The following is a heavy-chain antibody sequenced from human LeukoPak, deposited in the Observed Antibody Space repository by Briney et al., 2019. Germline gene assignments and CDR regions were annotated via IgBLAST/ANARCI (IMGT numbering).Heavy chain of an antibody. V-gene: IGHV1-2*02. CDR3: ARDTTMITYWFDP. CDR2: INPNSGGT. D-gene: IGHD5-18*01. CDR1: GYTFTGQY. J-gene: IGHJ5*02. Sequence: ASVKVSCKTSGYTFTGQYLHWVRQAPGQGLEWMGWINPNSGGTKSAQKFQGRVTMTRDTSVSTAYMELNRLRSDDTGVYYCARDTTMITYWFDPWGQGTLVTVSS.